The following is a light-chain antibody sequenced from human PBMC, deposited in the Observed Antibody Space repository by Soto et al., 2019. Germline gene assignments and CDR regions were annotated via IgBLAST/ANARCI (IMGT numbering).Light chain of an antibody. J-gene: IGKJ1*01. CDR1: QSVSNKY. CDR3: QQYSQSPWT. V-gene: IGKV3-20*01. Sequence: VLTQSPGTLSLSPGESAALSCRTSQSVSNKYLAWYRQRPGQAPRLLIYGISSRAVGVPDRFSGSGSGTDFTLTITRLEPEDSAVYYCQQYSQSPWTFGQGTRVEI. CDR2: GIS.